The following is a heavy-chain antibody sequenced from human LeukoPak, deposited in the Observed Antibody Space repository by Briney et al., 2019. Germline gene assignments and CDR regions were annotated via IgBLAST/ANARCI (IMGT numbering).Heavy chain of an antibody. CDR1: GHTFSISW. Sequence: GDSLKISCKGSGHTFSISWIGWVRQKPGEGLEWMGIIYVGDSDTRYNPSFQGQVTISADRSISTAYLQWSSLKSSDTAIYYCARCGHYDAYRVWGQGTLVSVSS. CDR2: IYVGDSDT. D-gene: IGHD2-21*02. V-gene: IGHV5-51*01. CDR3: ARCGHYDAYRV. J-gene: IGHJ3*01.